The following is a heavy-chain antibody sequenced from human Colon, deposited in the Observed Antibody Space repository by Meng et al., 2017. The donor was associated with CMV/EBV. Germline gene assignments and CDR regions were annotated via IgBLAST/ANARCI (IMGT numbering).Heavy chain of an antibody. CDR2: ISDDGGIT. CDR3: ARDLNGFDY. Sequence: LRLSCAASGFRFSDYYMGWIRQAPGKGLEWLSYISDDGGITYYADSVKGRFTISRDNAKNSLYLQMNSLRADDTAVYYCARDLNGFDYWGQGTLVTVSS. J-gene: IGHJ4*02. V-gene: IGHV3-11*01. D-gene: IGHD2-8*01. CDR1: GFRFSDYY.